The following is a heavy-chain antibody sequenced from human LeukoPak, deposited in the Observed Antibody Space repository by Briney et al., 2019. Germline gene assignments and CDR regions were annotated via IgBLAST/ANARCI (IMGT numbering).Heavy chain of an antibody. CDR3: ARLSPDDAFDI. CDR2: ISSSSSYI. V-gene: IGHV3-21*01. J-gene: IGHJ3*02. Sequence: GGSLRLTCAASGFTFSSYSMNWVRQAPGKGLEWVSSISSSSSYIYYADSVKGRFTISRDNAKNSLYLQMNSLRAEDTAVYYCARLSPDDAFDIWGQGTMVTVSS. CDR1: GFTFSSYS.